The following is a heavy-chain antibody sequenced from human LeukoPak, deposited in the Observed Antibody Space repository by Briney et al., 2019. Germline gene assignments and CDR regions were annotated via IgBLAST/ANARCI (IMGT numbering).Heavy chain of an antibody. CDR2: IYYSGST. D-gene: IGHD3-10*01. V-gene: IGHV4-31*03. CDR3: ARAYRGLASVRGAPNWFDP. J-gene: IGHJ5*02. CDR1: GGSISSGGYY. Sequence: SQTLSLTCTVSGGSISSGGYYWSWIRQHPGKGLEWIGYIYYSGSTYYNPSLKSRVTISVDTSKNQFSLKLSSVTAADTAVYYCARAYRGLASVRGAPNWFDPWGQGTLVTVSS.